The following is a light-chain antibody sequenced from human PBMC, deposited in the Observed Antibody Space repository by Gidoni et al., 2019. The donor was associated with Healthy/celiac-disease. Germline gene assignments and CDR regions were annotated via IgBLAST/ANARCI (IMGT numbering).Light chain of an antibody. V-gene: IGKV1D-13*01. CDR3: QQFNNYQIT. Sequence: AIQLTQSPSSLSASVGDRVTITCRASQGISSALAWYQQKPGKAPKLLIYDASSLESGVPSRFSGSGSGTDFTLPISSLQPEDFATYYCQQFNNYQITFGQGTRLEIK. CDR1: QGISSA. CDR2: DAS. J-gene: IGKJ5*01.